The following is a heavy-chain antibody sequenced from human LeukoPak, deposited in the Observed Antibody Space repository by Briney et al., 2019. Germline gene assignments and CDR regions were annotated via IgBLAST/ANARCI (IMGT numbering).Heavy chain of an antibody. CDR3: AREFSGTSIAARVFDS. CDR2: IHTSGST. Sequence: TSETLSLTCTVSGGSITSYYWTYIRQSAGKGLEWIWRIHTSGSTNYNTSLKSRVTMSVDTSKNQFSLNLSSVTAEDSAMYYCAREFSGTSIAARVFDSWGQGTLVTVSS. CDR1: GGSITSYY. J-gene: IGHJ4*02. V-gene: IGHV4-4*07. D-gene: IGHD6-6*01.